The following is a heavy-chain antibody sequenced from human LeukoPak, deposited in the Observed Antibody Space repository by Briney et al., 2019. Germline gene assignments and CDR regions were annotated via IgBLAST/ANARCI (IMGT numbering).Heavy chain of an antibody. J-gene: IGHJ4*02. CDR3: ARVPGGYDTLYDY. Sequence: GGSLRLSCAASGFSISDHFMSWVRQAPGKAPEWVSYITPEKTFHYIDSVKGRFTISRDNAKNSLYLQMNSLGAEDTAVYYCARVPGGYDTLYDYWGQGTLVTVSS. D-gene: IGHD5-12*01. CDR1: GFSISDHF. CDR2: ITPEKTF. V-gene: IGHV3-69-1*02.